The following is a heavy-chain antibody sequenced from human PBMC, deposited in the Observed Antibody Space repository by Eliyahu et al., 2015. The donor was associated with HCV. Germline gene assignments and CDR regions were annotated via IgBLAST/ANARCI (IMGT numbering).Heavy chain of an antibody. Sequence: EVQLLESGGGLVQPGGSLRLSCAASGFTFNTYPMTWVRQAPGKGLEWVSALSGXSGDTTYYADSVKGRFTISRDNSKNTLYLQMNSLRADDTAVYYCATHWGGFTWGQGTLVTVSS. CDR3: ATHWGGFT. V-gene: IGHV3-23*01. D-gene: IGHD2-21*01. J-gene: IGHJ5*02. CDR2: LSGXSGDTT. CDR1: GFTFNTYP.